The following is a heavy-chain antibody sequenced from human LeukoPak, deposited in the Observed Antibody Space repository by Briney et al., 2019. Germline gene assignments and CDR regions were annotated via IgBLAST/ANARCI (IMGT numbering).Heavy chain of an antibody. Sequence: GGSLRLSCAASKFMFSSYSMNWVRQAPGKGLEWVSYISESSSYTYYADSVKGRFTISRDNAKNSLYLQMNSLRAEDTAIYYCARDREAKARIGGMDVWGQGTTVIVS. CDR3: ARDREAKARIGGMDV. CDR2: ISESSSYT. J-gene: IGHJ6*02. CDR1: KFMFSSYS. D-gene: IGHD5-12*01. V-gene: IGHV3-21*06.